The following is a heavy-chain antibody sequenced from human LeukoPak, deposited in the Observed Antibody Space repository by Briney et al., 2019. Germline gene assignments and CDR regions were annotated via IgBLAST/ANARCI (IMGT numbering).Heavy chain of an antibody. Sequence: SETLSLTCTVSGGSISSHYWSWLRQPPGKGLEWIGYIYYSGTTNYNPSLKSRVTISVDTSKNQFSLKLSSVTAADTAVYYCARGVYIAAAQYGYWGQGTLVTVSS. J-gene: IGHJ4*02. CDR2: IYYSGTT. CDR3: ARGVYIAAAQYGY. V-gene: IGHV4-59*11. D-gene: IGHD6-13*01. CDR1: GGSISSHY.